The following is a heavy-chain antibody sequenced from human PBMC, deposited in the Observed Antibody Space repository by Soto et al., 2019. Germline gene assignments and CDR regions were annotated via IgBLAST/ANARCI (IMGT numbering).Heavy chain of an antibody. J-gene: IGHJ3*02. V-gene: IGHV4-59*01. CDR3: AREDYGDYGYDAFDI. CDR1: GGSISSYY. D-gene: IGHD4-17*01. CDR2: IYYSGST. Sequence: SEILSLTCSVSGGSISSYYWSWIRQPPGKGLEWIGYIYYSGSTNYNPSLKRRVTISVDTSKNQFSLKLSSVTAADTAVYYCAREDYGDYGYDAFDIWGQGTMLTVSS.